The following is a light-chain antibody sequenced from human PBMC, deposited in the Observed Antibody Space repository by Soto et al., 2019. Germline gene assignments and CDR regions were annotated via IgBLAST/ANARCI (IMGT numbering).Light chain of an antibody. CDR1: QSVSSSY. Sequence: EIVLTQSPGTLSLSPGERATLSCRASQSVSSSYLAWYQQKPGQAPRLLIYGASSRATGIPDRFSGSGSGTDFTLIISRLEPEDFAVYYCQQYGSSQGWTFGQGTKVEIK. CDR2: GAS. CDR3: QQYGSSQGWT. V-gene: IGKV3-20*01. J-gene: IGKJ1*01.